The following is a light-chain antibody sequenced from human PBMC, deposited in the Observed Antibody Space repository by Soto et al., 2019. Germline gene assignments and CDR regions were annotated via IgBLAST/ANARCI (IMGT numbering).Light chain of an antibody. V-gene: IGLV2-8*01. CDR2: DVN. J-gene: IGLJ2*01. CDR3: VSYAGSSQPA. CDR1: SSDVGGYNY. Sequence: QSALTQPPSVSGSPGQSVAISCSGTSSDVGGYNYVPWYQQYPGRAPKLMIYDVNKRPSGVPDRFFGSKSGNTASLTVSGLQAEDEADYYCVSYAGSSQPAFGGGTKLTVL.